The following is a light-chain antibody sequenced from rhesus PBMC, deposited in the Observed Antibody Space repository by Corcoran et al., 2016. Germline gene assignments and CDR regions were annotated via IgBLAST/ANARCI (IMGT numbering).Light chain of an antibody. CDR1: SSDIGRYDF. J-gene: IGLJ1*01. CDR3: SSDEASDTDI. V-gene: IGLV2-11*01. Sequence: QSAPIPSPSVSGSLGQSVTISCTGTSSDIGRYDFVSWYRQQPGTTAKLIMFNVNMRPSGVSDRFSGSKSGNTASLTISGLQAEDETDYYCSSDEASDTDIFGVGTRLTVL. CDR2: NVN.